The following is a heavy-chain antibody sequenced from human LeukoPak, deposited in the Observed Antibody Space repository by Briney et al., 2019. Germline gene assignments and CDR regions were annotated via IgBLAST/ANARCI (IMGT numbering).Heavy chain of an antibody. D-gene: IGHD3/OR15-3a*01. V-gene: IGHV3-23*01. J-gene: IGHJ5*02. CDR3: EKGKAGGLVDLFDP. CDR2: FLSSYEHT. CDR1: GFTFSIYS. Sequence: PGGSLRLSCAASGFTFSIYSMMWVRQPPGKGLEWVSTFLSSYEHTFYTNSVKGLFTIHRHNPKHTLYMQMNSLRAEDTAVYYCEKGKAGGLVDLFDPWGQGTLVTVSS.